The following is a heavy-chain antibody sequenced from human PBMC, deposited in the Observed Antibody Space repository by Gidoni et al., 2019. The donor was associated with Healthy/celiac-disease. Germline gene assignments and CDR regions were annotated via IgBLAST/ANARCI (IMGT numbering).Heavy chain of an antibody. CDR1: GYSFTSYW. Sequence: EVQLVQSGAEVKKPGESLKLACTGSGYSFTSYWIGWVRQMPGKGLEWMGIIYPGDSDTRYSPSFQGQVTISADKSISTAYLQWSSLKASDTAMYYCARLTEGYSYGHYYYYGMDVWGQGTTVTVSS. D-gene: IGHD5-18*01. CDR2: IYPGDSDT. V-gene: IGHV5-51*01. CDR3: ARLTEGYSYGHYYYYGMDV. J-gene: IGHJ6*02.